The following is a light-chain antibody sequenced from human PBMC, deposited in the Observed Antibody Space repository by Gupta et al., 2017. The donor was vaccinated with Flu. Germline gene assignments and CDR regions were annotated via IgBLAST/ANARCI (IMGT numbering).Light chain of an antibody. V-gene: IGKV3-20*01. CDR2: DAS. CDR3: QQYGSSPPYT. Sequence: RASLSCRGRESVSSNYVAWYQQKPGQAPRLLIYDASSRATGIPDRFSGSGSGTDFTLTISRLEPEDFAVFYCQQYGSSPPYTFGQGTKLEIK. CDR1: ESVSSNY. J-gene: IGKJ2*01.